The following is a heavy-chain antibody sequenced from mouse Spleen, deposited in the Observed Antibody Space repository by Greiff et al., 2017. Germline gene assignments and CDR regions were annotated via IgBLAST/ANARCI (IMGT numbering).Heavy chain of an antibody. J-gene: IGHJ1*01. Sequence: VQLQQSGPELVKPGASVKISCKASGYSFTGYYMNWVKQSPEKSLEWIGEINPSTGGTTYNQKFKAKATLTVDKSSSTAYMQLKSLTSEDSAVYYCARGLHWYFDVWGAGTTVTVSS. CDR3: ARGLHWYFDV. CDR1: GYSFTGYY. CDR2: INPSTGGT. V-gene: IGHV1-42*01.